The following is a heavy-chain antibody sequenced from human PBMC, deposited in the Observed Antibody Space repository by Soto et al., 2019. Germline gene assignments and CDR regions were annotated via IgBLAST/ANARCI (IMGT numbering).Heavy chain of an antibody. V-gene: IGHV3-72*01. CDR2: SRNKVNSYTT. J-gene: IGHJ4*02. CDR3: ARVRVGAAYDY. D-gene: IGHD1-26*01. Sequence: GGSLRLSCAASGFTLSDHYMDWVRQAPGKGLEWVGRSRNKVNSYTTEYAASVKGRFTISRDDSKNSLFLQMNSLNTEDTAVYYCARVRVGAAYDYWGQGTLVTVSS. CDR1: GFTLSDHY.